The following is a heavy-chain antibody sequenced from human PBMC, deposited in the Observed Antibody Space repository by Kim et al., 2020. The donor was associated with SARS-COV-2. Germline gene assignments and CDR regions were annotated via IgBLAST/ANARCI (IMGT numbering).Heavy chain of an antibody. V-gene: IGHV4-34*01. Sequence: SETLSLTCAVYGGSFSGYYWSWIRQPPGKGLEWIGEINHSGSTNYNPSLKSRVTISVDTSKNQFSLKLSSVTAADTAVYYCARRDHATYYFDYWGQGTLVTVSS. CDR3: ARRDHATYYFDY. D-gene: IGHD2-2*01. CDR1: GGSFSGYY. CDR2: INHSGST. J-gene: IGHJ4*02.